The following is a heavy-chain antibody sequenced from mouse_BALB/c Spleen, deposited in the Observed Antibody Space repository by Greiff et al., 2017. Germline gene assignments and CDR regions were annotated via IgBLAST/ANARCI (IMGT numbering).Heavy chain of an antibody. CDR3: ARDGPLYYYAMDY. V-gene: IGHV2-6-7*01. Sequence: VHLVESGPGLVAPSQSLSITCTVSGFSLTGYGVNWVRQPPGKGLEWLGMIWGDGSTDYNSALKSRLSISKDNSKSQVFLKMNSLQTDDTARYYCARDGPLYYYAMDYWGQGTSVTVSS. CDR2: IWGDGST. J-gene: IGHJ4*01. CDR1: GFSLTGYG. D-gene: IGHD6-1*01.